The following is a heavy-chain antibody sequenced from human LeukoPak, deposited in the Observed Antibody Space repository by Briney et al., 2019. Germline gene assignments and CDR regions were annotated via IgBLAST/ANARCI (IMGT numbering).Heavy chain of an antibody. CDR3: AREGEYCDFWSGTWRPLNMDV. Sequence: PGGSLRLSCAASGFTFSSYSMNWVRQAPGKGLEWVSSISSSSSYIYYADSVKGRFTISRDNAKNSLYLQMNSLRAEDTAVYCCAREGEYCDFWSGTWRPLNMDVWGQGTTVTVSS. CDR1: GFTFSSYS. CDR2: ISSSSSYI. V-gene: IGHV3-21*01. D-gene: IGHD3-3*01. J-gene: IGHJ6*02.